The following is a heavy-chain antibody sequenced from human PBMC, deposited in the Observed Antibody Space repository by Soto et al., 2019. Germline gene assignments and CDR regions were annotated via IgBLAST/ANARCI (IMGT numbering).Heavy chain of an antibody. D-gene: IGHD5-18*01. Sequence: PSETLSLTCTVSGGSISSYYWSWIRQPPGKGLEWIGYIYYSGSTNYNPSLKSRVTISVDTSKNQFSLKLSSVPAADTAVYYCARGDVVDTAMVWNYWGQGTLVTVSS. CDR1: GGSISSYY. CDR3: ARGDVVDTAMVWNY. V-gene: IGHV4-59*01. CDR2: IYYSGST. J-gene: IGHJ4*02.